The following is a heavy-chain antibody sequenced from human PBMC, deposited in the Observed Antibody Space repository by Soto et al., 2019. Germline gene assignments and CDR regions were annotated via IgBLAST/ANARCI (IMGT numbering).Heavy chain of an antibody. CDR2: IKHDGSEK. V-gene: IGHV3-7*01. Sequence: EVQVVESGGGLVQPGGSLRLSCAASGFTFSNHWMTWVRQAPGKGLEWVANIKHDGSEKYYVDSVNGRFTLSRDNAKNSLLLQMSRRRAEDTAVYYGGREYAYCSSTSCYLSYYYYMDVLGKGTTVTVSS. J-gene: IGHJ6*03. CDR1: GFTFSNHW. D-gene: IGHD2-2*01. CDR3: GREYAYCSSTSCYLSYYYYMDV.